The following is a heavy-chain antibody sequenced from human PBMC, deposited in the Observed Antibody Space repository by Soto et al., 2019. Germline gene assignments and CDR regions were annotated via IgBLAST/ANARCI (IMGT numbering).Heavy chain of an antibody. CDR1: GFTFSSYA. J-gene: IGHJ4*02. D-gene: IGHD6-19*01. CDR2: ISSNGGST. V-gene: IGHV3-64*01. Sequence: PGGSLRLSCAASGFTFSSYAMHWVRQAPGKGLEYVSAISSNGGSTYHANSVKGRFTISRDNSKNTLYLQMGSLRAEDMAVYYCARDRGSSGWYLDYWGQGTLVTVSS. CDR3: ARDRGSSGWYLDY.